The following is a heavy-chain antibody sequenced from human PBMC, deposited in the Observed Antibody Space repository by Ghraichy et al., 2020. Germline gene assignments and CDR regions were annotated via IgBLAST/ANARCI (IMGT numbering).Heavy chain of an antibody. CDR3: AKLAGDNPRREAF. D-gene: IGHD1-14*01. Sequence: GGSLRLSCEASGFTLTSYAMSWVRQAPGKGLEWVSGLSVNGVRTYYIDSVKGRFTISRDNSKNTLYLQMNSLRAEDTAVYYCAKLAGDNPRREAFWGQGTLVTVSS. CDR1: GFTLTSYA. J-gene: IGHJ4*02. CDR2: LSVNGVRT. V-gene: IGHV3-23*01.